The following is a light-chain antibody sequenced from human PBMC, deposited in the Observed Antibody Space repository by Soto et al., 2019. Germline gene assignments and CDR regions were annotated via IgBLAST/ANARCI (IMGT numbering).Light chain of an antibody. CDR2: NTN. V-gene: IGLV8-61*01. Sequence: QAVVTQEPSFSVSPGRTVTLTCGLRSGSVSTSYYPSWYQQTPGQAPRTLIYNTNTRSSGVPDRFSGSILGNKAALTITGAQADDECDYYCALYMGGGVWVFGGGTKVTVL. CDR3: ALYMGGGVWV. J-gene: IGLJ3*02. CDR1: SGSVSTSYY.